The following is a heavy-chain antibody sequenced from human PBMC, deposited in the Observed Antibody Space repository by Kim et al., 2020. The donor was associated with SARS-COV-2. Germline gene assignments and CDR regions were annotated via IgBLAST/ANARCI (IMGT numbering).Heavy chain of an antibody. V-gene: IGHV3-15*01. D-gene: IGHD2-15*01. Sequence: GGSLRLSCAASGFTFSNARMSWVRQAPGKGLEWVGRIKSKTDGGTTDYAAPVKGRFTISRDDSKNTLYLQMNSLKTEDTAVYYCTTESTVVTRVDYWGQGTLVTVSS. J-gene: IGHJ4*02. CDR2: IKSKTDGGTT. CDR1: GFTFSNAR. CDR3: TTESTVVTRVDY.